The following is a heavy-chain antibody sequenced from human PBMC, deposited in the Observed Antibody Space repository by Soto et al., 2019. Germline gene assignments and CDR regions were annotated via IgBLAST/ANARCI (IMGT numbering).Heavy chain of an antibody. V-gene: IGHV1-69*12. CDR3: ARGPRISGFLYYFAY. D-gene: IGHD3-3*01. CDR2: IIPIFGTA. Sequence: QVQLVQSGAEVKKPGSSVKVSCKASGGTFSSYAISWVRQAPGQGLEWMGGIIPIFGTANYAQKFQCRVTITADESTSTAYMELSRLRSEDTAVYYCARGPRISGFLYYFAYWGQGTLVTVSS. J-gene: IGHJ4*02. CDR1: GGTFSSYA.